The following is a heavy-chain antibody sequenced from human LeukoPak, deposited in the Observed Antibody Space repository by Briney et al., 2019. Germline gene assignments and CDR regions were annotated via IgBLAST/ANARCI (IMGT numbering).Heavy chain of an antibody. J-gene: IGHJ5*02. Sequence: ASVKVSCKASGYTFTSYAMHWVRQAPGQRLXXXXXINAGNGNTKYSQKFQGRVTITRDTSASTAYMELSSLRSEDTAVYYCARDLYGSGTLAWFDPWGQGTLVTVSS. CDR3: ARDLYGSGTLAWFDP. V-gene: IGHV1-3*01. CDR1: GYTFTSYA. CDR2: INAGNGNT. D-gene: IGHD3-10*01.